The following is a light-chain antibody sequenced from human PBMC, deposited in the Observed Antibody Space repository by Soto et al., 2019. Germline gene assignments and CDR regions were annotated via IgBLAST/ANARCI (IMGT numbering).Light chain of an antibody. CDR2: KAS. J-gene: IGKJ1*01. CDR1: QSISAW. Sequence: DIQMTQSPSSLSASVEDRVIITCRASQSISAWLAWYQQRPGKAPRLLIYKASTLEIGVPSRFSGSGSGTEFTLTISRLQPDDFASYYCKQYDSYSWTFGRGTKVDIK. CDR3: KQYDSYSWT. V-gene: IGKV1-5*03.